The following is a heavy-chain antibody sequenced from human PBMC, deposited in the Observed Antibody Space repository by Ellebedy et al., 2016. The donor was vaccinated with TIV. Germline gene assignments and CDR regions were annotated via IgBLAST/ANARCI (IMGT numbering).Heavy chain of an antibody. J-gene: IGHJ4*02. CDR1: GFTFRRYW. V-gene: IGHV3-7*03. CDR3: ARLDAIRDVKSLDY. Sequence: GGSLRLSCAASGFTFRRYWMSWVRQAPGKGLEWVATIKQGGSEKYYVDSVKGRFTISRDNAKNSLYLQMNSLRAEDTAVYYCARLDAIRDVKSLDYWGQGTLVTVSS. CDR2: IKQGGSEK. D-gene: IGHD3/OR15-3a*01.